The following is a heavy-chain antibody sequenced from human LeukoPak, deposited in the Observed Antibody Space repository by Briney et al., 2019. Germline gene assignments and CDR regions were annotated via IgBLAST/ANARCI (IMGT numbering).Heavy chain of an antibody. CDR2: SYPGDSDT. J-gene: IGHJ4*02. D-gene: IGHD3-3*01. V-gene: IGHV5-51*01. Sequence: GESMKISCKGSGYSFTSYWIGGVRQLPGKGLEWVGISYPGDSDTRYSPSFQGQVTISADKSISTSYLQWSSLKAPDTAMYYCARLPYRPFWSGYYRYYFEHWGQGTLVTVSS. CDR3: ARLPYRPFWSGYYRYYFEH. CDR1: GYSFTSYW.